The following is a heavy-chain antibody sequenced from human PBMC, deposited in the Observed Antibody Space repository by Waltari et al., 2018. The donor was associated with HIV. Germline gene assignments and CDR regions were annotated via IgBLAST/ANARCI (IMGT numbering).Heavy chain of an antibody. J-gene: IGHJ1*01. Sequence: EVQLVESGGGMVKPGGSLRPSCAASGFPSSSYTMTWVRQAPGKGLEWVSSISSSSSFISYADSVKGRFTISRDNAKNSLYLQMNSLRAEDTAVYYCARGSGSSWSSAEYFQHWGQGTLVTVSS. V-gene: IGHV3-21*01. D-gene: IGHD6-13*01. CDR1: GFPSSSYT. CDR3: ARGSGSSWSSAEYFQH. CDR2: ISSSSSFI.